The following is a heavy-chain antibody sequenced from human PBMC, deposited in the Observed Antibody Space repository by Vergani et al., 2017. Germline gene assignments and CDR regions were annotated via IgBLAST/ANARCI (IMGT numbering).Heavy chain of an antibody. D-gene: IGHD3-22*01. CDR3: ARELGTDYYDSSGRFDY. CDR2: ISSSGSTI. V-gene: IGHV3-11*01. J-gene: IGHJ4*02. CDR1: GFTFSDYY. Sequence: QVQLVESGGGLVKPGGSLRLSCAASGFTFSDYYMSWIRQAPGKGLEWVSYISSSGSTIYYADSVKGRFTIARDNAKNSLYLQMNSLRAEDAAVYYCARELGTDYYDSSGRFDYWGQGTLVTVSS.